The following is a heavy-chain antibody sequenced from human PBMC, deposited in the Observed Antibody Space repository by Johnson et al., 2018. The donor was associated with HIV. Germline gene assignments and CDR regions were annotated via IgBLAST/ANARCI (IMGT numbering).Heavy chain of an antibody. J-gene: IGHJ3*02. CDR3: ARVNFPSTGPSLRRVGAFDI. D-gene: IGHD3-10*01. V-gene: IGHV3-30*03. CDR1: GFTFSSYG. CDR2: ISYDGSNK. Sequence: QVQLVESGGGVVQPGRSLRLSCAASGFTFSSYGMHWVRQAPGKGLEWVTVISYDGSNKYYVDSVKGRFTISRDHAKNSMYLQMNRLRADDTAVYFCARVNFPSTGPSLRRVGAFDIWGQGTMVTVSS.